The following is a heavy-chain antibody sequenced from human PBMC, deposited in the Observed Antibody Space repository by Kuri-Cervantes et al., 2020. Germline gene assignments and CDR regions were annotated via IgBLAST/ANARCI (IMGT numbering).Heavy chain of an antibody. CDR2: IKQDGSEK. CDR1: GFKFSSYS. J-gene: IGHJ4*02. Sequence: GGSLRLSCAASGFKFSSYSMNWVRQAQGKGLEWVANIKQDGSEKYYVDSVKGPFTISRDNAKNSMYLQMNSLRGEDTAVYYCVRVGGSSAHFDYWGQGTLVTVSS. V-gene: IGHV3-7*01. D-gene: IGHD3-10*01. CDR3: VRVGGSSAHFDY.